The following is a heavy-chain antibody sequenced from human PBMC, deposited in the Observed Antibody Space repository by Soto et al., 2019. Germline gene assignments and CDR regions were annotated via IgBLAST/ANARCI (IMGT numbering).Heavy chain of an antibody. J-gene: IGHJ6*02. Sequence: PGGSLRLSCAASGVTFSSYAMHWVRQAPGKGLEWVAVISYDGSNKYYADSVKGRFTISRDNSKNTLYLQMNSLRAEDTAVYYCARGPTTLRYYYGMDVWGQGTTVTVSS. CDR2: ISYDGSNK. CDR3: ARGPTTLRYYYGMDV. V-gene: IGHV3-30-3*01. D-gene: IGHD4-17*01. CDR1: GVTFSSYA.